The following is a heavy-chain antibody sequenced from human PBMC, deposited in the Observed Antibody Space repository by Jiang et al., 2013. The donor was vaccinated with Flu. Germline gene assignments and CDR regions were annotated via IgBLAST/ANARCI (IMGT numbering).Heavy chain of an antibody. D-gene: IGHD3-3*01. CDR2: IYYSGST. J-gene: IGHJ6*03. V-gene: IGHV4-59*01. Sequence: SWIRQPPGKGLEWIGYIYYSGSTNYNPSLKSRVTISVDTSKNQFSLKLSSVTAADTAVYYCATGDYDFWSGYYRLDYYYYYYMDVWGKGTTVTVSS. CDR3: ATGDYDFWSGYYRLDYYYYYYMDV.